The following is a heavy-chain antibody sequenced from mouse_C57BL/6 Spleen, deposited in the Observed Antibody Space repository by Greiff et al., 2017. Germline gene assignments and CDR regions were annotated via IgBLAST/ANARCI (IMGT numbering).Heavy chain of an antibody. CDR2: ISDGGSYT. CDR3: ARERTGFDY. CDR1: GFTFSSYA. Sequence: EVKLMESGGGLVKPGGSLKLSCAASGFTFSSYAMSWVRQTPEKRLEWVATISDGGSYTYYPDNVKGRFTISRDNAKNNLYLQMSHLKSEDTAMYYGARERTGFDYWAQGTTPTVPS. D-gene: IGHD4-1*01. J-gene: IGHJ2*01. V-gene: IGHV5-4*01.